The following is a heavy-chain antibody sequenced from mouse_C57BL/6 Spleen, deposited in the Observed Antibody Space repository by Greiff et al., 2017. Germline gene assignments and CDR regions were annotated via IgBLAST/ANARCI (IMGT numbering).Heavy chain of an antibody. V-gene: IGHV5-9-1*02. CDR3: TRVYYDYGFAD. CDR1: GFTFSSYA. Sequence: EVQGVESGEGLVKPGGSLKLSCAASGFTFSSYAMSWVRQTPEKRLEWVAYISSGGDYIYYADTVKGRFTISRDNARNTLYLQMSSLKSEDTAMYYCTRVYYDYGFADWGQGTLVTVSA. J-gene: IGHJ3*01. D-gene: IGHD2-4*01. CDR2: ISSGGDYI.